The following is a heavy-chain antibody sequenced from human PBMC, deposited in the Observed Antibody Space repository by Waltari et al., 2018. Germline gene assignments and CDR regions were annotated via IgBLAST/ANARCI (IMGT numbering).Heavy chain of an antibody. D-gene: IGHD3-10*01. Sequence: EVQILESGGGLVQPGGSLRLSCAASGFTFTKKAMAWVRQAPGKGLEWVSAVTGSGGTTHYADSVKGRFTISRHNSENTIFLQMDSLRVEDTAIYYCARDRFLLWFGLLDVWGQGTTVTVSS. CDR2: VTGSGGTT. CDR3: ARDRFLLWFGLLDV. CDR1: GFTFTKKA. V-gene: IGHV3-23*01. J-gene: IGHJ6*02.